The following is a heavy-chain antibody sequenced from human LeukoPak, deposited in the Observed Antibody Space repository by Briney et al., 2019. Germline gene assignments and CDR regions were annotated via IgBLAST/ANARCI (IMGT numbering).Heavy chain of an antibody. CDR1: GFTFSSSV. CDR2: IAYDGSYK. CDR3: AVAGTFRSTHYFDY. J-gene: IGHJ4*02. V-gene: IGHV3-30*03. D-gene: IGHD6-13*01. Sequence: PGGSLRLSCAASGFTFSSSVIHWVRQAPGKGLEWVAVIAYDGSYKYYADSAKGRFTISRDNSQNTLYLQMNNLRPEDTAVYYCAVAGTFRSTHYFDYWGQGTLVTVSS.